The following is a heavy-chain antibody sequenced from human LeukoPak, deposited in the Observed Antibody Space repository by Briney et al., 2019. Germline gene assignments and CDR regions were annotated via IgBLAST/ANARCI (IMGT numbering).Heavy chain of an antibody. D-gene: IGHD3-10*01. J-gene: IGHJ6*04. Sequence: PSETLSLTCAVYGGSFSGYYWSWIRQPPGKGLEWIGEINHSGSTNYNPSLKSRVTISVDTSKNQFSLKLSSVTAADTAVYYCANTPWGFGDQNGMDVRGKGTTVTVSS. CDR3: ANTPWGFGDQNGMDV. V-gene: IGHV4-34*01. CDR2: INHSGST. CDR1: GGSFSGYY.